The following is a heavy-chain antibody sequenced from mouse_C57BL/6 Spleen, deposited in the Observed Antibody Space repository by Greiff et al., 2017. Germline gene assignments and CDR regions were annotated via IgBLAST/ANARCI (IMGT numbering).Heavy chain of an antibody. CDR2: FYPGSGSI. Sequence: QVQLQQSGAELVKPGASVKLSCKASGYTFTEYPIHWVKQRSGPGLEWMGWFYPGSGSIKYNEKFKDKDTLTADKSSSTVCMELSRFTSEDSAVYFCARHEELSISWFAYWGQGTLVNVSA. J-gene: IGHJ3*01. CDR1: GYTFTEYP. V-gene: IGHV1-62-2*01. CDR3: ARHEELSISWFAY.